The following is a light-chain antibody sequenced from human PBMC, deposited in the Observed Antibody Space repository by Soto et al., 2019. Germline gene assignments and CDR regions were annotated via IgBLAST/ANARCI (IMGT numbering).Light chain of an antibody. CDR3: QEYNSYSGT. CDR1: QSLGIW. J-gene: IGKJ1*01. Sequence: DIQMTQSPSTLSASVGDRVTITCRASQSLGIWLAWHQQKPGKAPKLLIYDASTLKSGVPSRFSGSGSGTKFTLTISSLQPDDVATYYCQEYNSYSGTFGQGTKVEVK. V-gene: IGKV1-5*01. CDR2: DAS.